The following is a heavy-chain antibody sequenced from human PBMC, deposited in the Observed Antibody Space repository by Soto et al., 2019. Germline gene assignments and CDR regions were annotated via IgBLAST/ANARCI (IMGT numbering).Heavy chain of an antibody. J-gene: IGHJ4*02. CDR1: GFTFSSYA. V-gene: IGHV3-23*01. D-gene: IGHD6-19*01. Sequence: GGLRLSCAASGFTFSSYAMSWVRQAPGKGLEWVSAISGSGGSTYYADSVKGRFTISRDNSKNTLYLQMNSLRAEDTAVYYCAKGGYSSGWYDFDYWGQGTLVTVSS. CDR3: AKGGYSSGWYDFDY. CDR2: ISGSGGST.